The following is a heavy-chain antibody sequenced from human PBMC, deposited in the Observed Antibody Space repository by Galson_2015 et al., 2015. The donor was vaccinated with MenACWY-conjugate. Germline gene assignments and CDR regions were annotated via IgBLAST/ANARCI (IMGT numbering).Heavy chain of an antibody. CDR2: TYYRSKWFY. V-gene: IGHV6-1*01. J-gene: IGHJ4*02. D-gene: IGHD6-19*01. CDR3: ARESSGFKI. Sequence: CAISGDSVSSHSVAWNWIRQSPSRGLEWLGRTYYRSKWFYDYAISVKSRITINPDTSKNQLSLQLSSVTSDDTAMYYCARESSGFKIWGQGTLVTVSS. CDR1: GDSVSSHSVA.